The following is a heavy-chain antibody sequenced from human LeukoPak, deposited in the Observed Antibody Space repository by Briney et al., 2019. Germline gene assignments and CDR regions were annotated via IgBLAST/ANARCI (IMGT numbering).Heavy chain of an antibody. V-gene: IGHV4-59*01. CDR3: ARVAPITMVRGVYGMDV. J-gene: IGHJ6*02. Sequence: SETLSLTCSVSGGSISSYYWSWIRQPPGKGLEWIGYMHYSGSTNYNPSLKSRVTISLDTSKNQFSLKLSSATAADTAVYYCARVAPITMVRGVYGMDVWGQGTTVTVSS. D-gene: IGHD3-10*01. CDR1: GGSISSYY. CDR2: MHYSGST.